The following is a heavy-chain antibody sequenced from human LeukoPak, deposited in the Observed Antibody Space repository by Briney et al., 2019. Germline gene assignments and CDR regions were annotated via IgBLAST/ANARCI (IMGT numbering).Heavy chain of an antibody. CDR1: GGSSSSYY. D-gene: IGHD6-19*01. CDR2: IYTSGST. CDR3: ARDSSIAVAGRTNYYYYYGMDV. V-gene: IGHV4-4*07. Sequence: SETLSLTCTVSGGSSSSYYWSWIRQPAGKGLEWIGRIYTSGSTNYNPSLKSRVTMSVDTSKNQFSLKLSSVTAADTAVYYCARDSSIAVAGRTNYYYYYGMDVWGQGTTVTVSS. J-gene: IGHJ6*02.